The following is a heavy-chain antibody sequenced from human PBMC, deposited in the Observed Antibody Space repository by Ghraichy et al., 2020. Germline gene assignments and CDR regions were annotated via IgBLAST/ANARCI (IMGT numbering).Heavy chain of an antibody. Sequence: SETLSLTCTVSGGSFSNYYWSWIRQSPGKGLEWIGYIYQSVNTNYNPSLQSRVAISLDTSKTQFSLTLNSVTAADAAVYYCATGSSHSTNFYYYGMDVWGQGTTVTVSS. CDR3: ATGSSHSTNFYYYGMDV. D-gene: IGHD6-6*01. J-gene: IGHJ6*02. CDR2: IYQSVNT. CDR1: GGSFSNYY. V-gene: IGHV4-59*01.